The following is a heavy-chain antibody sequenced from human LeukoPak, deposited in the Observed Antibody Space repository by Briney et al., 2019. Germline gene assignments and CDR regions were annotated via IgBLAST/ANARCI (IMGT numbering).Heavy chain of an antibody. D-gene: IGHD3-10*01. CDR3: AKDRFLNY. V-gene: IGHV3-30*18. CDR1: AFTFSDHS. CDR2: ISYDGSNK. J-gene: IGHJ4*02. Sequence: PGGSLRLSCAASAFTFSDHSMHWVRQAPGKGLEWVAVISYDGSNKYYADSVKGRFTISRDNSKNTLYLQMNSLRAEDTAVYYCAKDRFLNYWGQGTLVTVSS.